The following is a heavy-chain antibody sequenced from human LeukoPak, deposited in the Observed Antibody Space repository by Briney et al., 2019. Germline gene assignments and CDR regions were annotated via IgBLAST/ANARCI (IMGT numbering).Heavy chain of an antibody. CDR3: ARIRPKLEPQYYFDY. V-gene: IGHV3-48*04. J-gene: IGHJ4*02. D-gene: IGHD1-1*01. Sequence: QPGGSLRLSCAASGFAFSGYAMNWVRQAPGKGLEWVAYISSSSGTIYYTDSVKGRFTISRDNAKNSLYLQMNSLRAEDTAVYYCARIRPKLEPQYYFDYWGQGTLVTVSS. CDR1: GFAFSGYA. CDR2: ISSSSGTI.